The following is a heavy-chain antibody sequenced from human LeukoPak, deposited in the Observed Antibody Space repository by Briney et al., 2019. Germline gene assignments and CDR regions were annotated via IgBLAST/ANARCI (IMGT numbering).Heavy chain of an antibody. J-gene: IGHJ4*02. CDR2: ISGSGGST. Sequence: GGSLRLSCAASGFTFSSYAMSWVRQAPGKGLEWVSAISGSGGSTYYAGSVKGRFTISRDNSKNTLYLQMNSLRAEDTAVYYCAKGGYYGSGSYYSLGYFDYWGQGTLVTVSS. CDR1: GFTFSSYA. V-gene: IGHV3-23*01. D-gene: IGHD3-10*01. CDR3: AKGGYYGSGSYYSLGYFDY.